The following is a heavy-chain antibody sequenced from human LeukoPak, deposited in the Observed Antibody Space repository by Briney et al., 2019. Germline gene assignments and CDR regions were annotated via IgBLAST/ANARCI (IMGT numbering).Heavy chain of an antibody. D-gene: IGHD3-22*01. CDR1: GFTFSSYA. CDR2: ISGSGGST. Sequence: PGASLRLSCAASGFTFSSYAMSWVRQAPGKGLEWVSAISGSGGSTYYADSVKGRFTISRDNSKNTLYLQMNSLRAGDTAVYYCAKPHYYDSSGYYYVDYFDYWGQGTLVTVSS. CDR3: AKPHYYDSSGYYYVDYFDY. J-gene: IGHJ4*02. V-gene: IGHV3-23*01.